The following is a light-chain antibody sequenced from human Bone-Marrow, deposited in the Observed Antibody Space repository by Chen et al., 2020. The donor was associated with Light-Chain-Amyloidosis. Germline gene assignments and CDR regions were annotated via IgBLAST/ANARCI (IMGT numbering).Light chain of an antibody. CDR1: SGSIATNY. J-gene: IGLJ3*02. V-gene: IGLV6-57*01. CDR3: QSYQGSSQGV. CDR2: EYD. Sequence: NFMLTQPPSVSVSPGKTVIISCTRSSGSIATNYVQWYQQRPGSSPTTVIYEYDQRPSGVPVRFSGSIDRSSTSASLTISGLKTEEEADYYCQSYQGSSQGVFGGGTKLTVL.